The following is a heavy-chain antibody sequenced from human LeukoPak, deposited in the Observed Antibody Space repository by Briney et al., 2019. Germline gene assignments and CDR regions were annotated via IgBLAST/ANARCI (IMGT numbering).Heavy chain of an antibody. Sequence: GGSLRLSCAASGFTFSSYSMNRVRQAPGKGLEWVSYISSSSSTIYYADSVKGRFTISRDNAKNSLYLQMNSLRDEDTAVYYCARDPDGYVWGSYRSGSYWGQGTLVTVSS. CDR2: ISSSSSTI. D-gene: IGHD3-16*02. CDR1: GFTFSSYS. CDR3: ARDPDGYVWGSYRSGSY. J-gene: IGHJ4*02. V-gene: IGHV3-48*02.